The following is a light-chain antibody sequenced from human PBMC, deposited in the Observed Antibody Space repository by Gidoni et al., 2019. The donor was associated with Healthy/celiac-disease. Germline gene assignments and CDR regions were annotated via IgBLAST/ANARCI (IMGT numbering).Light chain of an antibody. CDR3: QTWGTGIWV. J-gene: IGLJ3*02. V-gene: IGLV4-69*01. CDR2: LNSDGSH. CDR1: SGHSRYA. Sequence: HLVLPQSPSASASLGASVKLTCTLSSGHSRYAIAWHQQQPEKGPRYLMKLNSDGSHSKGDGILDRFSGSSSGAERYLTISSLQSEDEADYYCQTWGTGIWVFGGGTKLTVL.